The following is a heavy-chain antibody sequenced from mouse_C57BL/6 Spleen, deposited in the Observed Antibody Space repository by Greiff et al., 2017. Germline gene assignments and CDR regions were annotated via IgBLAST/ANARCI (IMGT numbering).Heavy chain of an antibody. D-gene: IGHD2-12*01. Sequence: QVQLQQSGAELVRPGTSVKVSCKASGYAFTNYLIEWVKQRPGQGLEWIGVIKPGSGGTNYNEKFKGKATLTADKSSSTAYMQLSSLTSEDSAVYFGARSGDSYYDHYAMGYWGQGTSVTGSS. CDR1: GYAFTNYL. V-gene: IGHV1-54*01. CDR2: IKPGSGGT. CDR3: ARSGDSYYDHYAMGY. J-gene: IGHJ4*01.